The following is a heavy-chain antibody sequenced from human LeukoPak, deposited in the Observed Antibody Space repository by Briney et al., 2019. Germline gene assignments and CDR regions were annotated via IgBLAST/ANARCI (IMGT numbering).Heavy chain of an antibody. CDR2: IDPSDSYT. D-gene: IGHD3-9*01. CDR1: GYSFTSYW. V-gene: IGHV5-10-1*01. CDR3: ARHENIFSTFDM. Sequence: GDSLKISCKGSGYSFTSYWITWVRQMPGKGLEWMGRIDPSDSYTNYSPSFQGHVTISADKSISTAYLQWSSLKASDTAIYYCARHENIFSTFDMWGQGTMVTVSS. J-gene: IGHJ3*02.